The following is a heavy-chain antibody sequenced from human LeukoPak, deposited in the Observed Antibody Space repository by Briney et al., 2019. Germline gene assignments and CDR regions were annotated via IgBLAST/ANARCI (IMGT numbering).Heavy chain of an antibody. Sequence: GGSLRLSCAASGFTFSSYGMHWVRQAPGKGLEWVAFIRYDGSNKYYADSVKGRFTISRDNAKNSLYLQMNSLRAEDTAVYYCASVSLWFESPNFDYWGQGTLVTVSS. D-gene: IGHD3-10*01. CDR2: IRYDGSNK. J-gene: IGHJ4*02. CDR3: ASVSLWFESPNFDY. CDR1: GFTFSSYG. V-gene: IGHV3-30*02.